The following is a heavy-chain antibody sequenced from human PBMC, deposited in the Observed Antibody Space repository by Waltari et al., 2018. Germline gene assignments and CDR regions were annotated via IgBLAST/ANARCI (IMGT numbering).Heavy chain of an antibody. J-gene: IGHJ4*02. V-gene: IGHV1-2*02. CDR2: INPNSGGT. D-gene: IGHD3-22*01. CDR1: GYTFTGYY. Sequence: QVQLVQSGAEVKKPGASVKVSCKASGYTFTGYYMHWVRQAPGQGLEWRGWINPNSGGTNDAQKFQGRVTMTRETSISTAYMELSRLRSDDTAVYYCAREPTYYYDSSGYYGDYWGQGTLVTVSS. CDR3: AREPTYYYDSSGYYGDY.